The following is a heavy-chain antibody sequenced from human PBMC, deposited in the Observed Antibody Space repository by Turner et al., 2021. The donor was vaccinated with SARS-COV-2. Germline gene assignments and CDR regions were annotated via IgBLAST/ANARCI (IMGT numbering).Heavy chain of an antibody. V-gene: IGHV3-13*01. J-gene: IGHJ3*02. D-gene: IGHD3-22*01. CDR2: IGAAGDT. CDR1: GFTFSSYD. Sequence: EVQLVESGGGLVQPGGSLRLSCAASGFTFSSYDMHWVRQPTGKGLEWVSAIGAAGDTYYPGSVKGRVTISREKAKNMVYLQMNSLRAEDTAVYYCARLDDSGHWGAFDIWGQGTMVTVSS. CDR3: ARLDDSGHWGAFDI.